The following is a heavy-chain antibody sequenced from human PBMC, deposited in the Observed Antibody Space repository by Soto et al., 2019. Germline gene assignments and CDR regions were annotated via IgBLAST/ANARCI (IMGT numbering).Heavy chain of an antibody. CDR1: GYTFINYY. CDR3: ASPNPTEGAGYYHAFDI. J-gene: IGHJ3*02. Sequence: GASVKVSCKASGYTFINYYIHWVRQAPGQGLEWMGGIIPIFGTANYAQKFQGRVTITADESTSTAYMELSSLRSEDTAVYYCASPNPTEGAGYYHAFDIWGQGTMVTVSS. V-gene: IGHV1-69*13. CDR2: IIPIFGTA. D-gene: IGHD3-9*01.